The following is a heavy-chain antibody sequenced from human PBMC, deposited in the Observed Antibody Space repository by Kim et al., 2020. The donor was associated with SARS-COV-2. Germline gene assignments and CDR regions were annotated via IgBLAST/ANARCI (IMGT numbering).Heavy chain of an antibody. J-gene: IGHJ6*02. Sequence: ASVKVSCKASGYTFTSYYMHWVRQAPGQGLEWMGIINPSGGSTSYAQKFQGRVTMTRDTSTSTVYMELSSLRSEDTAVYYCARDPPTRTYYDILTGYYNMPDYYYNMDVWGQGTTVTVSS. CDR1: GYTFTSYY. D-gene: IGHD3-9*01. CDR3: ARDPPTRTYYDILTGYYNMPDYYYNMDV. CDR2: INPSGGST. V-gene: IGHV1-46*01.